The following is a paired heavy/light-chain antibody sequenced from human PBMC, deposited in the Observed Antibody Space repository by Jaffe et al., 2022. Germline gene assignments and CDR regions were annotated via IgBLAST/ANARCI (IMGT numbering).Heavy chain of an antibody. V-gene: IGHV3-11*01. CDR3: ARALYSGYDYWFDP. CDR2: ISGSGSTI. Sequence: QVQLVESGGGLVKPGGSLRLSCAASGFTFSDYYMSWIRQAPGKGLEWVSYISGSGSTINYADSVKGRFTISRDNAKHSLYLQMNSLRAEDTAIYYCARALYSGYDYWFDPWGQGTLVTVSS. J-gene: IGHJ5*02. CDR1: GFTFSDYY. D-gene: IGHD5-12*01.
Light chain of an antibody. V-gene: IGLV1-40*01. CDR1: SSNIGAVYD. CDR2: AKN. CDR3: QSYDSSLSGVV. J-gene: IGLJ2*01. Sequence: QSVLTQPPSVSGAPGQRVTISCTGSSSNIGAVYDVHWYQQLPGTAPKLLIYAKNNRPSGVPDRFSGSKSGTSASLAITGLQAEDEADYYCQSYDSSLSGVVFGGGTKLTVL.